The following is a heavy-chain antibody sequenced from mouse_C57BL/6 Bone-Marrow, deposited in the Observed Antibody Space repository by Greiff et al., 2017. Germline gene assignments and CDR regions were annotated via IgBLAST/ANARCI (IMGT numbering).Heavy chain of an antibody. Sequence: VQLQQSGAELVRPGTSVKVSCKASGYAFTNYLIEWVKQRPGQGLEWIGVSNPGSGGTNYNEKFKGKATLPADKSSSTAYMQLSSLTSEDSAVYFGARSSYWYFDVWGTGTTVTVSS. D-gene: IGHD1-1*01. CDR2: SNPGSGGT. V-gene: IGHV1-54*01. CDR3: ARSSYWYFDV. J-gene: IGHJ1*03. CDR1: GYAFTNYL.